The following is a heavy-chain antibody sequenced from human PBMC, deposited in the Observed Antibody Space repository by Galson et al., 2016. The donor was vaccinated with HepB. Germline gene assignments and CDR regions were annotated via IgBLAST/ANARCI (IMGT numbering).Heavy chain of an antibody. V-gene: IGHV4-34*01. Sequence: SETLSPTCGVSGGSFNTYYWTWIRQPPGKGLEWIGEINHSGSTKYNPSLKNRVTISVATSKNQFSLKLNSMTAAHTAIYSCAEVVVAATNWFDPWGQGTLVAVSS. CDR2: INHSGST. D-gene: IGHD2-15*01. CDR3: AEVVVAATNWFDP. CDR1: GGSFNTYY. J-gene: IGHJ5*02.